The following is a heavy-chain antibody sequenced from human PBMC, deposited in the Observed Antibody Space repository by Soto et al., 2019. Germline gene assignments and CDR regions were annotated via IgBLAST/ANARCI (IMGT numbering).Heavy chain of an antibody. CDR1: GYTFTSYG. CDR2: ISAYNGNT. D-gene: IGHD6-13*01. Sequence: QVQLVQSGAEVKKPGASVKVSCKASGYTFTSYGISWVRQATGQGLEWMGWISAYNGNTNYAQKLQGRVTMTTDTSTSTAYMELRSLRSDDPAVYYCERVKQQLVPYYYYGMDVWGQGTTVTVSS. CDR3: ERVKQQLVPYYYYGMDV. V-gene: IGHV1-18*01. J-gene: IGHJ6*02.